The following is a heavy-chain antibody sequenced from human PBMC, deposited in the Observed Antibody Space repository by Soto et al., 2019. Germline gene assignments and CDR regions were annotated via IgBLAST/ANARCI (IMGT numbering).Heavy chain of an antibody. CDR1: SGSIINYY. V-gene: IGHV4-59*01. CDR2: IYYSGST. D-gene: IGHD3-16*01. J-gene: IGHJ3*02. CDR3: ARGMGGDAFDI. Sequence: SETLSLTCTVSSGSIINYYWSWIRQPPGKGLEWIGFIYYSGSTNYNSFLKSRVTMSVDMSRQQLSLKLNSVTAADTAVYYCARGMGGDAFDIWGQGTMVTVSS.